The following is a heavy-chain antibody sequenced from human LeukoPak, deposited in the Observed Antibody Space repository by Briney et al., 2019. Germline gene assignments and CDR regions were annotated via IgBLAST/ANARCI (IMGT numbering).Heavy chain of an antibody. CDR3: ARHSDNWNDAFDI. D-gene: IGHD1-1*01. V-gene: IGHV4-59*08. CDR1: GGSISSYY. J-gene: IGHJ3*02. CDR2: IYYSGCT. Sequence: SETLSLTCTVSGGSISSYYWSWIRQPPGKGLEWIGYIYYSGCTNYNPSLKSRVTISVDTSKNQFSLKLSSVTAADTAVYYCARHSDNWNDAFDIWGQGTMVTVSS.